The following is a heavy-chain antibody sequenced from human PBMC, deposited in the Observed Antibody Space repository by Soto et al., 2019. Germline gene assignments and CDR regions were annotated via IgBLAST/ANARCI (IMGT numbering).Heavy chain of an antibody. CDR1: GFTFSSYA. Sequence: GGSLRLSCAASGFTFSSYAMHWVRQAPGKGLEWVAVILYDGSNKYYADSVKGRFTISRDNSKNTLYLQMNSLRAEDTAVYYCAREFKYCSSTSCYAFDYWGQGTLVTVSS. CDR3: AREFKYCSSTSCYAFDY. CDR2: ILYDGSNK. D-gene: IGHD2-2*01. V-gene: IGHV3-30-3*01. J-gene: IGHJ4*02.